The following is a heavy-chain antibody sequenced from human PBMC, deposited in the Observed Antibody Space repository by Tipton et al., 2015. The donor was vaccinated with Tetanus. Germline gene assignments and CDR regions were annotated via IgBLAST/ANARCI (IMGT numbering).Heavy chain of an antibody. CDR1: GGSFSGYY. Sequence: TLSLTCAVYGGSFSGYYWSWIRQPPGKGLEWIGEINHSGSTNYNPSLKSRVTMSLDTSKSQFSLKLSSVTAADTAVYYCAREAYYYDSSGYNNYFDYWGQGTLVTVSS. CDR3: AREAYYYDSSGYNNYFDY. CDR2: INHSGST. D-gene: IGHD3-22*01. V-gene: IGHV4-34*01. J-gene: IGHJ4*02.